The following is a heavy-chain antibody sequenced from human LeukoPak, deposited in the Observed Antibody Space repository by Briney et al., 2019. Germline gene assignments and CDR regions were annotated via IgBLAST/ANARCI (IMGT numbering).Heavy chain of an antibody. CDR2: INPNSGGT. J-gene: IGHJ4*02. D-gene: IGHD3-16*02. CDR3: TRAPRRLGELSLGFDY. Sequence: ASVKVSCKASGYTFTGYYMHWVRQAPGQGLEWMGWINPNSGGTNYAQKIQGTVTMTRDTSISTAYMELSRLRSDDTAVYYCTRAPRRLGELSLGFDYWGQGTLVTVSS. V-gene: IGHV1-2*02. CDR1: GYTFTGYY.